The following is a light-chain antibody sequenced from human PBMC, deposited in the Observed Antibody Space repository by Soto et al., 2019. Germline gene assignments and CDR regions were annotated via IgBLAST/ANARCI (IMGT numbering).Light chain of an antibody. Sequence: QSALTQPPSVSGSPEQSVTISCTGTSSDVGGYKYVSWYQQHPGKAPKLMIFEVNKRPSGVPDRFSGSKSGNTASLTVSGLQAEDEADYYCSSYAGINNLGVFGTGTKLTVL. V-gene: IGLV2-8*01. CDR3: SSYAGINNLGV. J-gene: IGLJ1*01. CDR1: SSDVGGYKY. CDR2: EVN.